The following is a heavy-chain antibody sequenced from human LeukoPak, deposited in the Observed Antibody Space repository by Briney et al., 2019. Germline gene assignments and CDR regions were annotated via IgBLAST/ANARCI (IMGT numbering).Heavy chain of an antibody. V-gene: IGHV7-4-1*02. CDR3: ARDGALEWELPHALDI. J-gene: IGHJ3*02. CDR1: GYTFTSYA. Sequence: ASVKVSCKASGYTFTSYAMNWVRQAPGQGLEWMGWINTNTGNPTYAQGFTGRFVFSLDTSVSTAYLQISSLKAEDTAVYYCARDGALEWELPHALDIWGQGTMVTVSS. D-gene: IGHD1-26*01. CDR2: INTNTGNP.